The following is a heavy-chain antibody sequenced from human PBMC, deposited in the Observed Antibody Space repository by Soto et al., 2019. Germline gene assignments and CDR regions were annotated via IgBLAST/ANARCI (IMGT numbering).Heavy chain of an antibody. Sequence: SETLSLTCSVSGGSISKYYRSWFRQPAGKGLEWIGRADSSGSTSYAPSLKSRVTVSVDTSKNQFSLRMTSVTAADTAVYYCAREGGYLDASGSGVYHYYGVDVWGQGTTVTVSS. J-gene: IGHJ6*02. CDR1: GGSISKYY. V-gene: IGHV4-4*07. CDR3: AREGGYLDASGSGVYHYYGVDV. CDR2: ADSSGST. D-gene: IGHD5-12*01.